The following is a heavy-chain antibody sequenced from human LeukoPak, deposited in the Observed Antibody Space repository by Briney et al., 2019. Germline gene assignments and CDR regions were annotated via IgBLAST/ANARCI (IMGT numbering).Heavy chain of an antibody. V-gene: IGHV4-31*03. CDR1: GGSISSGGYY. D-gene: IGHD1-26*01. CDR3: AGLVGPTKNFDY. Sequence: SQTLSLTCTVSGGSISSGGYYWSWIRQHPGKGLEWIGYIYYSGNTYYNPSLKSRVTISVDTSKNQFSLKLSSVTAADTAVYYCAGLVGPTKNFDYWGQGTLVTVSS. J-gene: IGHJ4*02. CDR2: IYYSGNT.